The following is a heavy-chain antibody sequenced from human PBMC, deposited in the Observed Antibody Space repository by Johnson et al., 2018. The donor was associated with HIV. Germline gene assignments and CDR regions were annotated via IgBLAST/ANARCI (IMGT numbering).Heavy chain of an antibody. CDR1: GFTFSDYY. CDR2: ISSSGSTI. J-gene: IGHJ3*02. Sequence: QVQLVESGGGLVQPGGSLRLSCAASGFTFSDYYMSWIRQAPGKGLEWVSYISSSGSTIYYANSVEGRFTISRDNSRDTLSLQMNSLRVEDTALYYCARDRLLWFRELWPHDAFDIWGQGTMVTVSS. CDR3: ARDRLLWFRELWPHDAFDI. D-gene: IGHD3-10*01. V-gene: IGHV3-11*04.